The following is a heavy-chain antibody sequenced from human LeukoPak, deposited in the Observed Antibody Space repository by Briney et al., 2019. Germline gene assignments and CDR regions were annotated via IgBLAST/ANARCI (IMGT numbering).Heavy chain of an antibody. CDR2: ISGSGGST. CDR1: GFTFSSYA. V-gene: IGHV3-23*01. Sequence: GGSLRLSCAASGFTFSSYAMSWVRQAPGKGLEWVSAISGSGGSTYYADSVKGRFTISRDNSKNTLYLQMNSLRAEDTAVYYCARWGGPSALYDNHYYGMDVWGQGTTVTVSS. J-gene: IGHJ6*02. CDR3: ARWGGPSALYDNHYYGMDV. D-gene: IGHD3-16*01.